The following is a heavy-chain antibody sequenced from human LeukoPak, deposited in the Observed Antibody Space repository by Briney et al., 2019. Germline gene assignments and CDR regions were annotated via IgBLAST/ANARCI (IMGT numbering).Heavy chain of an antibody. Sequence: SETLSLTCTVSGGSISSYYWSWIRQPPGKGLEWIGEIYHSGSTNYNPSLKSRVTISVDKSKNQFSLKLSSVTAADTAVYYCARDLRMVGATMIGYWGQGTLVTVSS. V-gene: IGHV4-59*12. CDR1: GGSISSYY. CDR3: ARDLRMVGATMIGY. J-gene: IGHJ4*02. CDR2: IYHSGST. D-gene: IGHD1-26*01.